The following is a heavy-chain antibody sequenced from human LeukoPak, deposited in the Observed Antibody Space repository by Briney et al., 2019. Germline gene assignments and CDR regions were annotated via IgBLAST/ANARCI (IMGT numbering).Heavy chain of an antibody. CDR1: GGSISSSSYY. V-gene: IGHV4-61*02. CDR3: ARVSPSGVWDV. Sequence: SETLSLTCTVCGGSISSSSYYWSWIRQPAGKRLEWIGRIYTSGSTNYNPSLNSRVTISIDTSKNQFSLSLSSVTAADTAVYYCARVSPSGVWDVWGQGTTVTVSS. J-gene: IGHJ6*02. D-gene: IGHD3-10*01. CDR2: IYTSGST.